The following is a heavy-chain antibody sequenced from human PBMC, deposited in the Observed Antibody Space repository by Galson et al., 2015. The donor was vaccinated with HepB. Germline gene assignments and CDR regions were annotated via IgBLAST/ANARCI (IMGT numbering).Heavy chain of an antibody. J-gene: IGHJ3*02. CDR1: GFIFSNCW. CDR2: INQDGRLQ. CDR3: AAEFPAENPVSAFDI. V-gene: IGHV3-7*03. D-gene: IGHD5/OR15-5a*01. Sequence: SLRLSCAASGFIFSNCWMHWVRQVPGEGLEWVASINQDGRLQHLADSVRGRMIASRDNARNLLNLQMSSLRADDTAVYYCAAEFPAENPVSAFDIWGQGTVVIVSS.